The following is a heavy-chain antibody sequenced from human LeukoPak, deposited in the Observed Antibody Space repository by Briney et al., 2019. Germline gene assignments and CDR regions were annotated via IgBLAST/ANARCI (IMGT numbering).Heavy chain of an antibody. CDR2: ISSSSSYT. J-gene: IGHJ5*02. D-gene: IGHD3-3*01. Sequence: GGSLRLSCAASGFTFSDYYMSWIRQAPGKGLEWVSYISSSSSYTNYADSVKGRFTISRDNAKNSLYLQMNSLRAEDTAVYYCAGQYDFWSGSGQKDWFDPWGQGTLVTVSS. CDR1: GFTFSDYY. CDR3: AGQYDFWSGSGQKDWFDP. V-gene: IGHV3-11*03.